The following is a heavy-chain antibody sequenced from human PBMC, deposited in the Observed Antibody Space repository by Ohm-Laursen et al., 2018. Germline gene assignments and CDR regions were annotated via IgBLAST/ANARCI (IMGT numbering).Heavy chain of an antibody. D-gene: IGHD3-3*01. J-gene: IGHJ6*02. Sequence: SLRLSCAATGFTFSDHGMNWVRQAPGKGLEWLSYINAYKNDLFYADSVKGRFTISRDNAKNSLYLQMNSLRAEDTAVYYCARVWFFGVVIIPYYGMDFWGQGTTVTVSS. CDR1: GFTFSDHG. CDR2: INAYKNDL. V-gene: IGHV3-21*05. CDR3: ARVWFFGVVIIPYYGMDF.